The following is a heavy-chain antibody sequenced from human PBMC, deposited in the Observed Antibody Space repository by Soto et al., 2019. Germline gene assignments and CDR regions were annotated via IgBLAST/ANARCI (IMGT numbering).Heavy chain of an antibody. Sequence: PGGSLRLSCAASGFTFSNAWMNWVRQAPGKGLEWVGRIKSKADGGTTDYAAPVKGRFTISRDDSKNTLYLQMNSLKTEDTAVDYCPTDVLQYFDWLLFGPEYYYYGMDVWGQGTRVTVSS. CDR2: IKSKADGGTT. J-gene: IGHJ6*02. D-gene: IGHD3-9*01. V-gene: IGHV3-15*07. CDR1: GFTFSNAW. CDR3: PTDVLQYFDWLLFGPEYYYYGMDV.